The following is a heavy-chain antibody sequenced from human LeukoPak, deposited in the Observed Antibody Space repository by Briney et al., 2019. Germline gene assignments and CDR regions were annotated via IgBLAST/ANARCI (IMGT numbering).Heavy chain of an antibody. Sequence: ASVKVSCKASGYTFTSYDINWVRQATGQGLEWMGWMNPNSGNTGYAQKFQGRVTMSRNTSISTAYMELSSLRSEDMAVYYCARDDSSGTREFDYWGQGTLVTVSS. CDR2: MNPNSGNT. J-gene: IGHJ4*02. V-gene: IGHV1-8*01. CDR1: GYTFTSYD. CDR3: ARDDSSGTREFDY. D-gene: IGHD6-19*01.